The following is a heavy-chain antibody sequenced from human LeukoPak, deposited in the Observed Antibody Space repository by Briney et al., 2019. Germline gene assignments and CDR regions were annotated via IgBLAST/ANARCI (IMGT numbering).Heavy chain of an antibody. J-gene: IGHJ3*02. CDR3: AKSFFPGGSSFTFDI. D-gene: IGHD3-10*01. V-gene: IGHV3-23*01. CDR1: GFTFGSYA. Sequence: GGSLRLSCAASGFTFGSYAMTWVRQAPGKGLEWVSSISDSGVNTYYPDSVKSRSTISRDNSKNTLYLQMNSLRAEDTAVYYCAKSFFPGGSSFTFDIWGQGTLVTVSS. CDR2: ISDSGVNT.